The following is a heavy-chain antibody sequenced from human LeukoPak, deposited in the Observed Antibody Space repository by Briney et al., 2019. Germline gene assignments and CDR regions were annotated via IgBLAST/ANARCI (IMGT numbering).Heavy chain of an antibody. CDR2: IYPGDSDT. Sequence: RGESLKISCKGSGYSFTSYWIGWVRQMPGKGLECMGIIYPGDSDTRYSPSFQGQVTISADRSISTAYLQWSSLKASDTAIYYCARHETGPYFDYWGQGTLVTVSS. D-gene: IGHD1-1*01. J-gene: IGHJ4*02. CDR3: ARHETGPYFDY. CDR1: GYSFTSYW. V-gene: IGHV5-51*01.